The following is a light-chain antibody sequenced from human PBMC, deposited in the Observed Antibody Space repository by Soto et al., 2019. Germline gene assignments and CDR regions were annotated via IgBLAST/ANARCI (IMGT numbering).Light chain of an antibody. J-gene: IGLJ1*01. CDR1: SSDVGDYNY. V-gene: IGLV2-8*01. CDR3: SSYAGSHLCV. CDR2: EVT. Sequence: QSVLTQPPSASGSPGQSVTISCTGTSSDVGDYNYVSWFQQHPGKAPKLIIYEVTKRPSGVPDRFSGSKSGNTASLTVSGLQADDEADYYCSSYAGSHLCVCGNGPKGDVL.